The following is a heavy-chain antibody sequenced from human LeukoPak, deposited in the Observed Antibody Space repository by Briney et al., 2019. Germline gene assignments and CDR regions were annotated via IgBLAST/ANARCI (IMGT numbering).Heavy chain of an antibody. CDR3: ARGAVHYGSGRCVFVWFDP. CDR1: GYSISSGYY. D-gene: IGHD3-10*01. J-gene: IGHJ5*02. Sequence: PSETLSLTCAVSGYSISSGYYWGWIRQPPGKGLEWIGCIYTSGSTNYNPSLKSRVTISVDTSKNQFSLKLSSVTAADTAVYYCARGAVHYGSGRCVFVWFDPWGQGTLVTVSS. CDR2: IYTSGST. V-gene: IGHV4-38-2*01.